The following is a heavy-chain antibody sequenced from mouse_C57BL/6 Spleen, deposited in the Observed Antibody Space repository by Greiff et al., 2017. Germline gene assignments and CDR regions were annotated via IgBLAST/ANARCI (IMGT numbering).Heavy chain of an antibody. CDR3: ARWGPYDGLFDY. V-gene: IGHV1-55*01. CDR2: IYPGSGST. Sequence: QVQLQQPGAELVKPGASVKMSCKASGYTFTSYWITWVKQRPGQGLEWIGDIYPGSGSTNYNEKFKSKATLTVDTSSSTAYMQLSSLTSEDSAVYYCARWGPYDGLFDYWGQGTTLTVSS. CDR1: GYTFTSYW. D-gene: IGHD2-3*01. J-gene: IGHJ2*01.